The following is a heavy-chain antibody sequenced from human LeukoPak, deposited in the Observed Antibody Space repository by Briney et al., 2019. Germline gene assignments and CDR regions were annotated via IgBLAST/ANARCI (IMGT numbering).Heavy chain of an antibody. CDR2: ISSDSTYI. D-gene: IGHD5/OR15-5a*01. J-gene: IGHJ4*02. CDR3: ARFETVSAKPFEY. V-gene: IGHV3-21*01. CDR1: GSTFSGYS. Sequence: GGSLRLSCAASGSTFSGYSMNWVRQAPGKGLEWVSSISSDSTYIFYADSVKGRFTISRDNAKNSLYLQMNSLRAEDTAVYYCARFETVSAKPFEYWGQGTLVTVSS.